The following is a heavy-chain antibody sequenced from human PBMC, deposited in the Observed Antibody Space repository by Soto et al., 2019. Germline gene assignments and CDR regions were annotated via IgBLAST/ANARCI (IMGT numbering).Heavy chain of an antibody. D-gene: IGHD2-15*01. CDR1: GFTFSSYA. J-gene: IGHJ6*02. CDR2: ISYDGNNK. CDR3: ARGGCDGGSCYPRVGLRYGMDV. V-gene: IGHV3-30-3*01. Sequence: ESGGGVVQPGRSQRLSCAASGFTFSSYAMYWVRQAPGKGLEWVAVISYDGNNKYYADSVKGRFTISRDNSKNTLYLQMNSRRAEDTAGYYWARGGCDGGSCYPRVGLRYGMDVWGQGTTVTVPS.